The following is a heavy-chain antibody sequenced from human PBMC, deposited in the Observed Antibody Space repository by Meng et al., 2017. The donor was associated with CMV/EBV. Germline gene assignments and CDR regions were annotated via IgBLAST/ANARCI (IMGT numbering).Heavy chain of an antibody. J-gene: IGHJ6*02. D-gene: IGHD6-13*01. V-gene: IGHV1-69*10. CDR3: ARLPHSSSGYYYYGMDV. CDR1: GGTFSSYA. CDR2: IIPILGIA. Sequence: SVKVSCKASGGTFSSYAISWVRQAPGQGLEWMGGIIPILGIANYAQKLQGRVTMTTDTSTSTAYMELRSLRSDDTAVYYCARLPHSSSGYYYYGMDVWGQGTTVTVSS.